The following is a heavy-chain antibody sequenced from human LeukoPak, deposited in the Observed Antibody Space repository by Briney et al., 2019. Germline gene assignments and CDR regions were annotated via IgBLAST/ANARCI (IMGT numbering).Heavy chain of an antibody. CDR2: FSGSGGNT. D-gene: IGHD1-26*01. CDR3: AKTGSSRFDY. CDR1: GFTFSSYA. Sequence: GGSLRLSCAASGFTFSSYAMSWVRQAPGKGLEWVSAFSGSGGNTYYADSVKGRFIISRDNSKNTLYLQMNTLRAEDTAVYYCAKTGSSRFDYWGQGTLVTVSS. J-gene: IGHJ4*02. V-gene: IGHV3-23*01.